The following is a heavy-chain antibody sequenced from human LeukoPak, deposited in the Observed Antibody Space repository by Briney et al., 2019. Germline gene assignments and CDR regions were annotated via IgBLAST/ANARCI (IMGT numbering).Heavy chain of an antibody. Sequence: SETLSLTCTASGGSISSSSYYWGWIRQPPGKGLEWIGSIYYSGSTYYNPSLKSRVTISVDTSKNQFSLKLSSVTAADTAVYYCARGRKWFDPWGQGTLVTVSS. J-gene: IGHJ5*02. CDR3: ARGRKWFDP. V-gene: IGHV4-39*07. CDR1: GGSISSSSYY. CDR2: IYYSGST.